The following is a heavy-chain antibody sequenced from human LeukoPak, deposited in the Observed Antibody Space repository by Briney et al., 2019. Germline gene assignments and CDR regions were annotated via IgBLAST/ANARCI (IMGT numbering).Heavy chain of an antibody. CDR1: GGTCSTSS. CDR3: AIPSHSDSRSWTDYYYYMDV. V-gene: IGHV1-69*01. D-gene: IGHD1-26*01. CDR2: IIPIFGVA. Sequence: SVKVSCKASGGTCSTSSISWVRQAPGQGLEWMGAIIPIFGVADYAQKFEGRVTITADESTSTVYLELSSLTSEDTGLYYCAIPSHSDSRSWTDYYYYMDVWGKGDTVTVSS. J-gene: IGHJ6*03.